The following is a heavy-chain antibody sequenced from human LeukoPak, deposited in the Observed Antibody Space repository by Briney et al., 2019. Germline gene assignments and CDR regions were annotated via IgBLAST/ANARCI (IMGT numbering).Heavy chain of an antibody. CDR2: INAGNGNT. CDR1: GYTFTSYA. Sequence: ASVKVSCKASGYTFTSYAMHWVRQAPGQRLEWMGWINAGNGNTKYSQKFQGRVTITRDTSASTAYMELSSLRSEDTAVYYCARGIVVVTGTWGNTRGRYFDLWGRGTLVTVSS. D-gene: IGHD2-21*02. J-gene: IGHJ2*01. CDR3: ARGIVVVTGTWGNTRGRYFDL. V-gene: IGHV1-3*01.